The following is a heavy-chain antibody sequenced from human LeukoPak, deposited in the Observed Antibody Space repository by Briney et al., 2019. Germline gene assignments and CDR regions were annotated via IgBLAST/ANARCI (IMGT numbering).Heavy chain of an antibody. CDR2: IYYSGST. J-gene: IGHJ5*02. D-gene: IGHD6-19*01. CDR1: GGSVSSGSYY. Sequence: SETLSLTCTVSGGSVSSGSYYWRWIRQPPGKGLEWIGYIYYSGSTNYNPSLKSRVTISVDTSKNQFSLKLSSVTAADTAVYYCARGLYSSGWSHWFDPWGQGTLVTVSS. CDR3: ARGLYSSGWSHWFDP. V-gene: IGHV4-61*01.